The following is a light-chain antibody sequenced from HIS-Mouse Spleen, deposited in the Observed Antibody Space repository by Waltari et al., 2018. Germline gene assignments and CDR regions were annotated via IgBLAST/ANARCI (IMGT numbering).Light chain of an antibody. CDR2: GVS. V-gene: IGLV2-8*01. Sequence: QSALTQPPSASGSPGQSVTISCTGTSSDVGGYNYVSWYQQHPGKAPKLMIYGVSTRPSGVPGRFSGSKAGNTASLTVSGLQAEDEADYYCSSYAGSNNVVFGGGTKLTVL. CDR1: SSDVGGYNY. J-gene: IGLJ2*01. CDR3: SSYAGSNNVV.